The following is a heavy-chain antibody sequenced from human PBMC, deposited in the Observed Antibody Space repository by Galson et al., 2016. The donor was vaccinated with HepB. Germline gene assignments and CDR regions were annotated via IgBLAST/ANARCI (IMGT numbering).Heavy chain of an antibody. CDR2: FDPEDGER. CDR1: GYTLTELS. J-gene: IGHJ3*01. Sequence: SVKVSCKVSGYTLTELSMHWVRQAPGKGLEWMGGFDPEDGERMYAEKFQGRVTMTEDTSTDTAYMDLSSLRSEDTAVYYCAVVMVDFELDAFDFWGQGTTVTVS. D-gene: IGHD2-15*01. CDR3: AVVMVDFELDAFDF. V-gene: IGHV1-24*01.